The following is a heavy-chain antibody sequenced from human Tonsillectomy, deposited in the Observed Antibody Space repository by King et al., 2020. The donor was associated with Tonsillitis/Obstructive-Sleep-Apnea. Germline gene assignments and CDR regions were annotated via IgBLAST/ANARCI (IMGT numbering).Heavy chain of an antibody. J-gene: IGHJ5*02. CDR3: ARGRRDRFTIFGVVIIPVWFAP. CDR1: GFTFSSYS. D-gene: IGHD3-3*01. V-gene: IGHV3-48*02. CDR2: ISSSSSTI. Sequence: QLVQSGGGLVQPGGSLRLSCAASGFTFSSYSMNWVRQAPGKGLEWVSYISSSSSTIYYADSVKGRFTISRDNAKNSLYLQMNSLRDEDTAVYYCARGRRDRFTIFGVVIIPVWFAPWGQGTLVTVSS.